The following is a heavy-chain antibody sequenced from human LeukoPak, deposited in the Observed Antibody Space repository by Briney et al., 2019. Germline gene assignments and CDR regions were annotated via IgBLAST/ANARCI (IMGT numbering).Heavy chain of an antibody. D-gene: IGHD3-22*01. CDR3: ARLGLDDSSGYTTQKEQHDY. CDR1: GYTFTSYY. Sequence: ASVKVSCKASGYTFTSYYMHWVRQAPGQGLEWMGIINPSGGSTSYAQKFQGRVTMTRDTSTSTVCMELSSLRSEDTAVYYCARLGLDDSSGYTTQKEQHDYWGQGTLVTVSS. V-gene: IGHV1-46*01. CDR2: INPSGGST. J-gene: IGHJ4*02.